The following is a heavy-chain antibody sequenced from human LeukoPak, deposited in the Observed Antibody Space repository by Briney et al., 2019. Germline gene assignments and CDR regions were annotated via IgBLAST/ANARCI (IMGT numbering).Heavy chain of an antibody. Sequence: GESLKISCKGSGYSFNTYWIGWVRQMPGKGLEWMGIIYPGDSDTKYSPSFQGQVTISADKSINTAYLQWSSLKASDTAIYYCARREGYGEFDYWGQGTLVTVSS. CDR1: GYSFNTYW. J-gene: IGHJ4*02. CDR3: ARREGYGEFDY. D-gene: IGHD4-17*01. V-gene: IGHV5-51*01. CDR2: IYPGDSDT.